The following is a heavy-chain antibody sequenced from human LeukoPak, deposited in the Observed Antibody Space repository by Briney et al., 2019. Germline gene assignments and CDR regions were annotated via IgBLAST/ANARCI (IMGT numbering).Heavy chain of an antibody. CDR2: INPNSGGT. CDR1: GYTFTGYY. D-gene: IGHD2-15*01. J-gene: IGHJ4*02. CDR3: ARGGYCSSGNCFVLAAEFDY. Sequence: ASVKVSCKASGYTFTGYYMHWVRQAPGQGLEWMGWINPNSGGTDYAQKFQGRVTMTRDTSISTAYMELKWLGSDDTAVYYCARGGYCSSGNCFVLAAEFDYWGQGTLVTASS. V-gene: IGHV1-2*02.